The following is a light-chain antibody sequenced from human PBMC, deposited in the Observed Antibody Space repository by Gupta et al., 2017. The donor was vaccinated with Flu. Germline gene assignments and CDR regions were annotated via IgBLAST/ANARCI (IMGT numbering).Light chain of an antibody. CDR1: QSISAY. J-gene: IGKJ3*01. V-gene: IGKV1-39*01. Sequence: PSSLSASVGDRVTISCRAGQSISAYLNWFQVKPGKAPKLVIYAASSLQSGVPSRFSGSGSGTDFTLTISSLQREDFATYYCQQRHSTPFTFGHGTKVDIK. CDR2: AAS. CDR3: QQRHSTPFT.